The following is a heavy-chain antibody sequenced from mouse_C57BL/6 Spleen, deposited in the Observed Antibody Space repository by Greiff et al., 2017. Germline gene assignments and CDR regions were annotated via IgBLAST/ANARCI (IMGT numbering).Heavy chain of an antibody. D-gene: IGHD2-13*01. CDR1: GYAFSSSW. CDR3: AGGDYVWAMGY. CDR2: IYPGDGDT. Sequence: VKLMESGPELVKPGASVKISCKASGYAFSSSWMNWVKQRPGKGLEWIGRIYPGDGDTNYNGKFKGKATLTADKSSSTAYMQLSSLTSEDSAVYFCAGGDYVWAMGYCGQGTSVTVSS. V-gene: IGHV1-82*01. J-gene: IGHJ4*01.